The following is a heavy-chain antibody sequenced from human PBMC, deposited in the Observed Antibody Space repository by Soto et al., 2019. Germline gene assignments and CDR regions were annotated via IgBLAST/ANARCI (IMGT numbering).Heavy chain of an antibody. CDR3: ARDGVGATTFFGYFDY. V-gene: IGHV3-48*01. Sequence: HPGGSLRLSCAASGFTFSSYSMNWVRQAPGKGLEWVSYISSSSSTIYYADSVKGRFTISRDNSKKSLYLQMDSLRAEDTAVYYCARDGVGATTFFGYFDYSGQGTLVTVSS. CDR1: GFTFSSYS. CDR2: ISSSSSTI. D-gene: IGHD1-26*01. J-gene: IGHJ4*02.